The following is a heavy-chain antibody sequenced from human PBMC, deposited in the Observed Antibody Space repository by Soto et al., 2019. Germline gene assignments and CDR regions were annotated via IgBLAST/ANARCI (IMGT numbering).Heavy chain of an antibody. V-gene: IGHV4-4*07. CDR2: VHTSGST. J-gene: IGHJ5*02. D-gene: IGHD6-19*01. Sequence: QVQLQESGPGLVKPSETLSLTCTVSGDSISSYFWSWIRQPAGKGLEWIGRVHTSGSTTYNPSLKSRVTMSVDTSKSQFSLKLTSVTAADTVVYYCAREKAVASTGCLDPWGQGTLVTVSS. CDR1: GDSISSYF. CDR3: AREKAVASTGCLDP.